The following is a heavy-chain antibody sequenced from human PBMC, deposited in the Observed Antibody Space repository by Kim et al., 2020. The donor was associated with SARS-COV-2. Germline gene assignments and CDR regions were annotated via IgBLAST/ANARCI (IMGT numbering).Heavy chain of an antibody. CDR1: GFTFSNAW. CDR2: IKSKTDGGTT. D-gene: IGHD3-16*02. CDR3: TTDRFYDYVWGSYRYTDY. V-gene: IGHV3-15*01. Sequence: GGSLRLSCAASGFTFSNAWMSWVRQAPGKGLEWVGRIKSKTDGGTTDYAAPVKGRFTISRDDSKNTLYLQMNSLKTEDTAVYYCTTDRFYDYVWGSYRYTDYWVQGTLVTVSS. J-gene: IGHJ4*02.